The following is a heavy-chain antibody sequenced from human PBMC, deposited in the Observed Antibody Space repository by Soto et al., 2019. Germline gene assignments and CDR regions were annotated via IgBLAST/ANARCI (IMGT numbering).Heavy chain of an antibody. CDR3: AKDRLRFLEWLVHGVVAFDI. J-gene: IGHJ3*02. CDR2: IIGSGGST. CDR1: GFTFSGFA. Sequence: EVQLLESGGGLVQPGGSLSLSFEASGFTFSGFAMSWVRKAPGKGREWVSAIIGSGGSTYYADSVKGRFTISRDNSKNTLYLQMNSLRAEDTAVYYCAKDRLRFLEWLVHGVVAFDIWGQGTMVTVSS. V-gene: IGHV3-23*01. D-gene: IGHD3-3*01.